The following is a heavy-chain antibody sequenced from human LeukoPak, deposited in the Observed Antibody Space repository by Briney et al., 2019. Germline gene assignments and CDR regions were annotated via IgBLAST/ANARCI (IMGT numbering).Heavy chain of an antibody. D-gene: IGHD3-10*01. J-gene: IGHJ4*02. CDR1: GGSISSSSYY. Sequence: SETLSLTCTVSGGSISSSSYYWGWIRQPPGKGLEWIGSIYYSGSTYYNPSLKSRVTISVDTSKNQFSLKLSSVTAADTAVYYCAGLLWFGELFSQTYYFDYWGQGTLVTVSS. V-gene: IGHV4-39*01. CDR3: AGLLWFGELFSQTYYFDY. CDR2: IYYSGST.